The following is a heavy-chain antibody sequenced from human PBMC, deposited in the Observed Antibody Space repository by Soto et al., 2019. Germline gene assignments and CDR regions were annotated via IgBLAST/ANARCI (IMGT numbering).Heavy chain of an antibody. CDR1: GYTFTSYA. Sequence: QVQLVQSGAEVKKPGASVKVSCKASGYTFTSYAMHWVRQAPGQRLEWMGWINAGNGNTKYSQKFQGRVTITRDTSASTAYMELSSLSSEDTAVYYCARAPGRGNNGNYADYWGQGTLVTVSS. D-gene: IGHD1-7*01. CDR2: INAGNGNT. V-gene: IGHV1-3*01. CDR3: ARAPGRGNNGNYADY. J-gene: IGHJ4*02.